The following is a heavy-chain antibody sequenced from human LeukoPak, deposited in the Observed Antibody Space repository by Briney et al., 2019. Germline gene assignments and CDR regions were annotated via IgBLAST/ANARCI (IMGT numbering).Heavy chain of an antibody. CDR3: TRHGGRDYYDSTEDGFDI. V-gene: IGHV3-23*01. J-gene: IGHJ3*02. CDR2: ISGAGRSI. CDR1: GFSFSSYG. Sequence: GGSLRLSCAASGFSFSSYGMTWVRQAPGKGLEWVSVISGAGRSIYYADSVKGRFTISRDNSKNTLYLQMNSLRADDTAVYYCTRHGGRDYYDSTEDGFDIWGQGTMVTVSS. D-gene: IGHD3-22*01.